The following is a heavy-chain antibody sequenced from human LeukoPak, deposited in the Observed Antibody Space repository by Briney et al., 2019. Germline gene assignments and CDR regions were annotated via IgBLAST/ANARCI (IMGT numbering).Heavy chain of an antibody. D-gene: IGHD5-18*01. V-gene: IGHV3-23*01. Sequence: GGSLRLSCVASGITFSNYAVSWVRQAPEKGLDWVSVISGSAHKIRYADSVKGRFTISRDNSENIVYLQMNSLRAEDTAVYYCAGRVTGYSSGYVYWGQGTLVTVSS. CDR2: ISGSAHKI. CDR1: GITFSNYA. CDR3: AGRVTGYSSGYVY. J-gene: IGHJ4*02.